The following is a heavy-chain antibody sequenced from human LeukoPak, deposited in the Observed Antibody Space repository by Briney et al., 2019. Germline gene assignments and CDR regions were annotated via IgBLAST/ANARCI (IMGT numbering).Heavy chain of an antibody. V-gene: IGHV1-2*02. CDR3: ARGGSGWRNWFDP. J-gene: IGHJ5*02. CDR1: GYTFTGYY. D-gene: IGHD6-19*01. Sequence: ASVKVSCKASGYTFTGYYMHWVRQAPGQGLEWMGWINPNSGGTNYAQKLQGRVTMTRDTSISTAYMELSRLRSDDTAVYYCARGGSGWRNWFDPWGQGTLVTVSS. CDR2: INPNSGGT.